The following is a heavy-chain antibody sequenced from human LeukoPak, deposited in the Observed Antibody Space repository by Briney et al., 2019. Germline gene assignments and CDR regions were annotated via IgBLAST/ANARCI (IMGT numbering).Heavy chain of an antibody. J-gene: IGHJ4*02. V-gene: IGHV3-30*02. Sequence: PGQSLRLSCAASGFTFSDLGIQWVRQAPGKGLEWVAFIWFDGTTTYLRASVKGRFTISREPSKNTVSLQITTLRHGGPAVYYFSKDVRGYGHRYFDYWGQGTLVTVSS. D-gene: IGHD5-12*01. CDR3: SKDVRGYGHRYFDY. CDR2: IWFDGTTT. CDR1: GFTFSDLG.